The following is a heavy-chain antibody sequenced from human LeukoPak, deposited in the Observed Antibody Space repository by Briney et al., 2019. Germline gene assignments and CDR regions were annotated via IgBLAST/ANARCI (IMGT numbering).Heavy chain of an antibody. J-gene: IGHJ4*02. CDR3: ARGLNSGSYAPFNY. V-gene: IGHV4-59*01. D-gene: IGHD3-16*01. CDR1: GGSINTYF. CDR2: IYYSGSA. Sequence: SETLSLTCTVSGGSINTYFWSWIRQPPGKGLEWIRYIYYSGSATYNPSLKSRVTISVDTSKNQFSLKLSSVTAADTGLYYCARGLNSGSYAPFNYWGQGTLVTVSS.